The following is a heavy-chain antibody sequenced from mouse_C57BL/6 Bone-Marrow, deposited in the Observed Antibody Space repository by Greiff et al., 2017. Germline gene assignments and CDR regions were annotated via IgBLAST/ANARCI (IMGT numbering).Heavy chain of an antibody. D-gene: IGHD2-12*01. V-gene: IGHV15-2*01. J-gene: IGHJ1*03. CDR2: ILPSIGRT. CDR3: ASDYYSYWYFHV. Sequence: QVQLQQSGSELRRPGSSVKLSCKDFDSEVFPIAYMSWVRQKPGHGFEWIGGILPSIGRTIYGEKFEDKATLDADTLSNTAYLELNSLTSEDSAIYYCASDYYSYWYFHVRGTSTTGPSSS. CDR1: DSEVFPIAY.